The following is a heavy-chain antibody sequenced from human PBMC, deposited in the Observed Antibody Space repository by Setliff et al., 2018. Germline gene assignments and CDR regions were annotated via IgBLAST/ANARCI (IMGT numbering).Heavy chain of an antibody. D-gene: IGHD5-12*01. CDR1: GGTFSSYD. J-gene: IGHJ4*02. V-gene: IGHV1-69*06. CDR2: IIPIFGTA. CDR3: AMTGDRGYSGYER. Sequence: SVKVSCKASGGTFSSYDISWVRQAPGQGLEWMGRIIPIFGTANYAQKFQGRVTITADKSTSTAYMELSRLRSEDTAVYYCAMTGDRGYSGYERWGQGTLVTVSS.